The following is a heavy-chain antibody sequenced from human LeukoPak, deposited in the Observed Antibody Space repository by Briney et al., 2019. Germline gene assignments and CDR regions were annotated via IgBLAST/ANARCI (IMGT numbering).Heavy chain of an antibody. CDR3: ARRSGYYDSSGYLIDY. V-gene: IGHV3-7*03. CDR1: GFTFSSYW. J-gene: IGHJ4*02. D-gene: IGHD3-22*01. Sequence: GGSLRLSCAASGFTFSSYWMSWVRQAPGKGLEWVANIKQDGSEKYYVDSVKGRFTISRDNAKNSLYLQMNSLRAEDTAVYYCARRSGYYDSSGYLIDYWGQGTLVTVSS. CDR2: IKQDGSEK.